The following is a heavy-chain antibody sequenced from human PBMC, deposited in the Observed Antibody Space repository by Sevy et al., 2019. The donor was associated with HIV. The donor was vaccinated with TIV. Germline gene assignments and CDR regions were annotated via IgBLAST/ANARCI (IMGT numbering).Heavy chain of an antibody. D-gene: IGHD6-19*01. CDR1: GFTFSSYA. CDR3: ARDRSSSGWRLYGLDV. Sequence: GGSLRLSCAASGFTFSSYAIHWLRQAPGKGLEWVAVLSYDGSDKYYADSVKGRFTISRDNSKNTLFLQMNSLRGDDTAVYYCARDRSSSGWRLYGLDVWGQGTTVTVSS. CDR2: LSYDGSDK. J-gene: IGHJ6*02. V-gene: IGHV3-30-3*01.